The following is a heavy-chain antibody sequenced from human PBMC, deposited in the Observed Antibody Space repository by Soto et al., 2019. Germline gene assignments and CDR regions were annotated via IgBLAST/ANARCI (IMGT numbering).Heavy chain of an antibody. Sequence: SETLSLTCTVSGGSISSYYWSWIRQPPGKGLEWIGYIYYSGSTNYNPSIKSRVTISVDTSKNQFSLKLSSVTAADTAVYYCARAPEKGVRGVITNYYYYMDVWGKGTTVTVSS. CDR3: ARAPEKGVRGVITNYYYYMDV. CDR2: IYYSGST. D-gene: IGHD3-10*01. J-gene: IGHJ6*03. V-gene: IGHV4-59*01. CDR1: GGSISSYY.